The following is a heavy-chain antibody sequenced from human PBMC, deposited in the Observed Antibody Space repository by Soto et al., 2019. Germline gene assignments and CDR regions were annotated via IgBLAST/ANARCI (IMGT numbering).Heavy chain of an antibody. CDR1: GFTFSSYG. CDR2: ISYDGSNK. CDR3: AKVGDAFDI. Sequence: PGGSLRLSCAASGFTFSSYGMHWVRQAPGKGLEWVAVISYDGSNKYYADSVKGRFTISRDNSKNTLYLQMNSLGAEDTAVYYCAKVGDAFDIWGQGTMVTVSS. V-gene: IGHV3-30*18. J-gene: IGHJ3*02.